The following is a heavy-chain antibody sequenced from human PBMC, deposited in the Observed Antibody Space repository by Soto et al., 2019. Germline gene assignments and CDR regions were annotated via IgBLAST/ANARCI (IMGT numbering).Heavy chain of an antibody. CDR2: ISAYNGNT. J-gene: IGHJ6*02. V-gene: IGHV1-18*04. CDR3: ARDRGIFGVFITRFYYDGMDV. D-gene: IGHD3-3*01. CDR1: GYTFTSYG. Sequence: QVQLVQSGAEVKKPGASVKVSCKASGYTFTSYGISWVRQAPGQGLEWMGWISAYNGNTNYAQKLQGRVTMTTDTSTSTAYMELRSLRSDDTAVYYCARDRGIFGVFITRFYYDGMDVWGQGTTVTVS.